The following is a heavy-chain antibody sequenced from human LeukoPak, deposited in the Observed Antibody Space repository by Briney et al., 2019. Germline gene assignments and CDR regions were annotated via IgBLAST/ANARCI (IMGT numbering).Heavy chain of an antibody. D-gene: IGHD2-2*01. J-gene: IGHJ3*02. CDR3: ARIEYQLLDAFDI. V-gene: IGHV1-2*02. CDR2: INPNSGGT. Sequence: ASVKVSCKASGYTFTSYGISWVRQAPGQGLEWMGWINPNSGGTNYAQKFQGRVTMTRDTSISTAYMELSRLRSDDTAVYYCARIEYQLLDAFDIWGQGTMVTVSS. CDR1: GYTFTSYG.